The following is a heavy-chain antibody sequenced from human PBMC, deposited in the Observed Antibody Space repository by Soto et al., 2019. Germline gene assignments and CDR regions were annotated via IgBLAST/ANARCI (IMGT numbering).Heavy chain of an antibody. J-gene: IGHJ5*02. V-gene: IGHV3-21*01. CDR1: GFTFSSYS. CDR3: ARTYYDILTGSNWFDP. D-gene: IGHD3-9*01. CDR2: ISSSSSYI. Sequence: PGGSLRLSCAASGFTFSSYSMNWVRQAPGKGLEWVSSISSSSSYIYYADSVKGRFTISRDNAKNSLYLQMNSLRAEYTAVYYCARTYYDILTGSNWFDPWGQGTLVTVSS.